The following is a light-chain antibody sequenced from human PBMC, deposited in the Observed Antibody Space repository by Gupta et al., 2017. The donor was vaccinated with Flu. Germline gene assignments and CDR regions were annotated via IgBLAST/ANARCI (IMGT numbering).Light chain of an antibody. CDR3: QHFAGSPPCT. J-gene: IGKJ1*01. CDR1: QTVSTSY. V-gene: IGKV3-20*01. Sequence: RAHLSSRTSQTVSTSYLYWYQQTPRQAPRLLIYCSSSSATCIPHRFSGSRSGAAFTLTISRLEPEDFAVYYCQHFAGSPPCTFGQGTKVEIK. CDR2: CSS.